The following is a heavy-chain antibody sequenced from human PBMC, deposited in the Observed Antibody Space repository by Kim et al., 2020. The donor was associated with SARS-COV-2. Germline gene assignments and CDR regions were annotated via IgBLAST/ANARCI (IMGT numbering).Heavy chain of an antibody. CDR3: ARTVIYCGGDCYVGYFDY. CDR2: INHSGST. D-gene: IGHD2-21*02. J-gene: IGHJ4*02. CDR1: GGSFSGYY. Sequence: SETLSLTCAVYGGSFSGYYWSWIRQPPGKGLEWIGEINHSGSTNYNPSLKSRVTISVDTSKNQFSLKLSSVTAADTAVYYCARTVIYCGGDCYVGYFDYWGQGTLVTVSS. V-gene: IGHV4-34*01.